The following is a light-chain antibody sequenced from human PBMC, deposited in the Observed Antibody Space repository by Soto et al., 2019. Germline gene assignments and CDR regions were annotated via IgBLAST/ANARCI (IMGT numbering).Light chain of an antibody. CDR3: QQYVTSRRT. CDR2: GAS. J-gene: IGKJ1*01. V-gene: IGKV3-20*01. Sequence: VLTQSPGTLSLSPGERATLSCRASLSVSGSQLAWHQQKPGQPPRLLIYGASSRAAGIPDRFSGSGSGTDFTLTINRLEPEDFAVYYCQQYVTSRRTFGPGTKVEIK. CDR1: LSVSGSQ.